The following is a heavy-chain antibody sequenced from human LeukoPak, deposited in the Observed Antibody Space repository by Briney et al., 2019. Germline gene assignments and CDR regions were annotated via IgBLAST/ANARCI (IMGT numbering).Heavy chain of an antibody. J-gene: IGHJ4*02. CDR1: GYTFTSYY. CDR2: INPSGGST. V-gene: IGHV1-46*01. CDR3: ARTETTVVTPDY. D-gene: IGHD4-23*01. Sequence: ASVKVSCKASGYTFTSYYMHWARQAPGQGLEWMGIINPSGGSTSYAQKFQGRVTMTRDTSTSTVYMELSSLRSEDTAVYYCARTETTVVTPDYWGQGTLVTVSS.